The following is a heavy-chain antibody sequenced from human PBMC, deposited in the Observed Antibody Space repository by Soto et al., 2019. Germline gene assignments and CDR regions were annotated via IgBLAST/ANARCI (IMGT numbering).Heavy chain of an antibody. Sequence: GGSLRLSCAASGFTFSNTWMHWVRQAPGKGLVWVSHINSDGTTTTYADSVKGRFTISRDNAKNTVHLQMNSLRAEDTAVYYCATDGSYAQHVWGQGTTVTVSS. CDR3: ATDGSYAQHV. D-gene: IGHD2-2*01. CDR2: INSDGTTT. J-gene: IGHJ6*02. CDR1: GFTFSNTW. V-gene: IGHV3-74*01.